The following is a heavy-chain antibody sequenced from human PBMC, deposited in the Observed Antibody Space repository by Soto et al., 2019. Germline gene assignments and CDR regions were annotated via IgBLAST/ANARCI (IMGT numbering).Heavy chain of an antibody. D-gene: IGHD6-19*01. Sequence: EVQLLESGGGLVQPGGSLRLSCAASGFTLSSYAMTWVRQAPGKGLEWVSVISDSDNATYYADSVKGRLTISRDNSTNTLYLQLNSLRAEDTAVYYCAKGVSSSAWSASDSWGQGTLVTVSA. CDR3: AKGVSSSAWSASDS. J-gene: IGHJ4*02. CDR1: GFTLSSYA. V-gene: IGHV3-23*01. CDR2: ISDSDNAT.